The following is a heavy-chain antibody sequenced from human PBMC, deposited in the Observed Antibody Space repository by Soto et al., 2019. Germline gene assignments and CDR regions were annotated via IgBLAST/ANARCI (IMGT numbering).Heavy chain of an antibody. CDR2: IYYSGST. J-gene: IGHJ5*02. D-gene: IGHD6-13*01. CDR1: GGSISSGGYY. CDR3: ARAAHYSSPFRSFDP. V-gene: IGHV4-31*03. Sequence: SETLSLTCTVSGGSISSGGYYWSWIRQHPGKGLEWIGYIYYSGSTYYNPSLKSRVTISVDTSKNQFSLKLSSVTAADTAVYYCARAAHYSSPFRSFDPWGQGTLVILSS.